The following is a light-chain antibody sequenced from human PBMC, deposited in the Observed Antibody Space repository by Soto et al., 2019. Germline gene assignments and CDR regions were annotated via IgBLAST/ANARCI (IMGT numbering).Light chain of an antibody. V-gene: IGKV1-5*01. J-gene: IGKJ2*03. Sequence: DIQMTQSPSTLSASVGDRVTITCRASQSISSWLAWYQQKPGKAPKLLIYDASSLESGVPSRFSGSGSGPEFTLTIFSLLTNHCPQRYTHLPYTTIFRFG. CDR3: HLPYTTIFR. CDR1: QSISSW. CDR2: DAS.